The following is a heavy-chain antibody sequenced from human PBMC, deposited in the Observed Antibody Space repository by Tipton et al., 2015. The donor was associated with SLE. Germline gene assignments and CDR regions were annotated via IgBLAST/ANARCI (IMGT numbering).Heavy chain of an antibody. CDR1: GFTFSSYE. CDR2: ISSSGSTI. J-gene: IGHJ4*02. V-gene: IGHV3-48*03. D-gene: IGHD3-22*01. CDR3: TTSSGYYLGNC. Sequence: SLRLSCAASGFTFSSYEMNWVRQAPGKGLEWVSYISSSGSTIYYADSVKGRFTISRDNAKNSLYLQMNSLRADDTAVYYCTTSSGYYLGNCWGQGTLVTVSS.